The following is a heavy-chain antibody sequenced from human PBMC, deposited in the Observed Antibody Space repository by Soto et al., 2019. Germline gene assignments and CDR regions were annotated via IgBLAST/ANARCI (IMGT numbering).Heavy chain of an antibody. CDR2: IYYNGFT. J-gene: IGHJ5*02. D-gene: IGHD3-3*01. V-gene: IGHV4-39*01. CDR1: GGSISTTSDY. Sequence: QLQLQESGPGLVKPSETLSLTCSVSGGSISTTSDYWAWIRQPPGKGLEWVGSIYYNGFTYYNPSLKSRLTISMDTSKHQFSLRLSSVTAADTALYYCARQDDFLSGYNSFDPWGQGTLVTVSS. CDR3: ARQDDFLSGYNSFDP.